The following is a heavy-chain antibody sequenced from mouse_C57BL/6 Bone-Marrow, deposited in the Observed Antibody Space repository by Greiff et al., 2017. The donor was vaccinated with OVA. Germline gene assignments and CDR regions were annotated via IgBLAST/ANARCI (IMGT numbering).Heavy chain of an antibody. CDR3: ARGRWFSPAWFAY. CDR1: GYTFTDYY. D-gene: IGHD2-3*01. CDR2: INPNNGGT. Sequence: EVQLQQSGPELVKPGASVKISCKASGYTFTDYYMNWVKQSHGKSLEWIGDINPNNGGTSYNQKFKGKATLTVDKSSSTAYMELRSLTSEDSAVYYCARGRWFSPAWFAYWGQGTTLTVSS. V-gene: IGHV1-26*01. J-gene: IGHJ2*01.